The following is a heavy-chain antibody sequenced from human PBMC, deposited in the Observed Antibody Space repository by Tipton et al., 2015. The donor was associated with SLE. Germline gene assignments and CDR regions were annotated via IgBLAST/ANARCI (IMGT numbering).Heavy chain of an antibody. D-gene: IGHD6-13*01. CDR2: IYTSGST. Sequence: TLSLTCTVSGGSISGYYWSWIRQPAGKGLEWIGYIYTSGSTNYNPSLKSRVTISVDTSKNQFSLKLSSVTAADTAVYYCARDRYSSSWGHYYGMDVWGQGTTVTVSS. V-gene: IGHV4-4*09. J-gene: IGHJ6*02. CDR1: GGSISGYY. CDR3: ARDRYSSSWGHYYGMDV.